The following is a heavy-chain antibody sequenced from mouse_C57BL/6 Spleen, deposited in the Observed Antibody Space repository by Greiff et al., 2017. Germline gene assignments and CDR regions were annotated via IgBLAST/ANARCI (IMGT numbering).Heavy chain of an antibody. Sequence: EVKLVESGPELVKPGASVKIPCKASGYTFTDYNMDWVKQSHGKSLEWIGDINPNNGGTIYNQKFKGKATLTVDKSSSTAYMELRSLTSEDTAVYYCARWGYDEGYYAMDYWGQGTSVTVSS. V-gene: IGHV1-18*01. J-gene: IGHJ4*01. CDR2: INPNNGGT. D-gene: IGHD2-2*01. CDR1: GYTFTDYN. CDR3: ARWGYDEGYYAMDY.